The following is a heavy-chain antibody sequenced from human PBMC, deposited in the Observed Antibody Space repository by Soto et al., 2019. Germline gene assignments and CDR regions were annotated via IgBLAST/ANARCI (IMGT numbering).Heavy chain of an antibody. J-gene: IGHJ6*02. Sequence: SGPTLVNPTQTLTLTCTFSGFSLSTSGMRVSWIRQPPGKALEWLARIDWDDDKFYSTSLKTRLTISKDTSKNQVVLVMTNMDPVDSATYYCARTRDGAYGMDVWGQGTTVTVSS. CDR1: GFSLSTSGMR. D-gene: IGHD2-21*02. V-gene: IGHV2-70*04. CDR2: IDWDDDK. CDR3: ARTRDGAYGMDV.